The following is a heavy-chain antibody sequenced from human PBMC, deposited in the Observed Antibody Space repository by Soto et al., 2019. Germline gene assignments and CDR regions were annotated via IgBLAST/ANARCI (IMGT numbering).Heavy chain of an antibody. CDR3: ARDLGLHLYYYYGMDV. V-gene: IGHV1-69*01. CDR2: IIPIFGKA. D-gene: IGHD5-12*01. Sequence: QVQLVQSGAEVKKPGSSVKVSCKASGGTFSSYAISWVRQAPGQGLEWMGGIIPIFGKANYEQKFQGRVTITADESTSTAYMELSSLRSEDTAVYYFARDLGLHLYYYYGMDVWGQGTTVTVSS. CDR1: GGTFSSYA. J-gene: IGHJ6*02.